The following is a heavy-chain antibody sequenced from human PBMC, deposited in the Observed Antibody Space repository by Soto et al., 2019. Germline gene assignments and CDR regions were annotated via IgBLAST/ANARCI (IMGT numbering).Heavy chain of an antibody. CDR2: INPSGGST. CDR3: ASFWSTGYYYMDV. D-gene: IGHD3-3*01. J-gene: IGHJ6*03. V-gene: IGHV1-46*03. CDR1: GYTFTSYY. Sequence: QVQLVQSGAEVKKPGASVKVSCKASGYTFTSYYMHWVRQAPGQGLEWMGIINPSGGSTSYAQKFQGRVTMTRDTSTSTVYMELSSLRSEHTAVYYCASFWSTGYYYMDVWGKGTTVTVSS.